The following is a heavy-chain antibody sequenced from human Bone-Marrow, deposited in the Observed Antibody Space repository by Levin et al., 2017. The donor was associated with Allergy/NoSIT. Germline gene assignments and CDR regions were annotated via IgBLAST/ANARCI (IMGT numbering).Heavy chain of an antibody. J-gene: IGHJ3*02. Sequence: PGGSLRLSCEVSGFTFKKFGIHWVRQAPGKGLEWVGVIWHDASKKLYADSVEGRFTISRDDSKDTAYLQMNSLRAEDAALYYCARDGGGNSGYDLAFDIWGQGTKVIVSS. D-gene: IGHD5-12*01. CDR1: GFTFKKFG. CDR2: IWHDASKK. CDR3: ARDGGGNSGYDLAFDI. V-gene: IGHV3-33*01.